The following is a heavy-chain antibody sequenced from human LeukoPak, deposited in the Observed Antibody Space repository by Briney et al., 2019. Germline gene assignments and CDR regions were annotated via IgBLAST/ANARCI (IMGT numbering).Heavy chain of an antibody. CDR2: ISGSGGST. J-gene: IGHJ4*02. V-gene: IGHV3-23*01. CDR1: GFTFSSYA. Sequence: GGSLRLSCAASGFTFSSYAMIWVRQAPGKGLEWVSTISGSGGSTYYADSVKGRFTISRDNSKNTLYLQMNSLRAEDTAVYYCAKGVVPAALLSADYWGQGTLVTASS. D-gene: IGHD2-2*01. CDR3: AKGVVPAALLSADY.